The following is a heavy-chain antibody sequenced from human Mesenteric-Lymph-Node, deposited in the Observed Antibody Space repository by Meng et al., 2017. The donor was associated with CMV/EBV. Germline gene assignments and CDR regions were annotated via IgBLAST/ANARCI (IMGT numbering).Heavy chain of an antibody. CDR1: GFTFSSYW. CDR2: IKQDGSEK. J-gene: IGHJ4*02. V-gene: IGHV3-7*01. CDR3: ARVSGYCGGGSCSPDS. Sequence: GGSLRLSCAASGFTFSSYWMSWVRQAPGKGLEWVANIKQDGSEKYYVDSVKGRFTISRDNSKNTLYLQMNSLRTEDTAVYYCARVSGYCGGGSCSPDSWGQGTLVTVSS. D-gene: IGHD2-15*01.